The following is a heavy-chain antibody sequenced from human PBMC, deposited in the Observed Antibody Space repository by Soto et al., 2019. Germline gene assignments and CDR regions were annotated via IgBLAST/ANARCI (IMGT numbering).Heavy chain of an antibody. D-gene: IGHD4-4*01. CDR1: GFTFSSYE. CDR2: IGTSGKTI. J-gene: IGHJ6*02. CDR3: ARDPAIYSGKFAYGLAV. Sequence: EVQLVESGGGFVQAGGSLRLFCAVSGFTFSSYEMNWVRQAPGKGLEWVSYIGTSGKTIYYAESVRGRFTISRDNAKNSLYLQMNSLRAEDTAVYFCARDPAIYSGKFAYGLAVWGRGTTVTVS. V-gene: IGHV3-48*03.